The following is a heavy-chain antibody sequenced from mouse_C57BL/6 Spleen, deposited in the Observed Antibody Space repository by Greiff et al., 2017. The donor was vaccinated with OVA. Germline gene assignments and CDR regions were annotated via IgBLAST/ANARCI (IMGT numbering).Heavy chain of an antibody. D-gene: IGHD2-4*01. CDR1: GYTFTDYY. J-gene: IGHJ2*01. Sequence: EVQLQQSGPVLVKPGASVKMSCKASGYTFTDYYMNWVKQSHGKSLEWIGVINPYNGGTSYNQKFKGKATLTVDKSSSTAYMELNSLTSEDSAVYYCARGYYDYESPDYWGQGTTLTVSS. V-gene: IGHV1-19*01. CDR2: INPYNGGT. CDR3: ARGYYDYESPDY.